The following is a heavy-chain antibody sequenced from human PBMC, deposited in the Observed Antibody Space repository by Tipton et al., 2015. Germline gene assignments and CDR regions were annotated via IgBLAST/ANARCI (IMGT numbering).Heavy chain of an antibody. Sequence: GLVKPSQTLSLTCAISGDSVSSNSAAWNWIRQSPSRGLERLGRTYYRSKWYDDYAVSVKSRITINPDTSKNQFSLKLSSVTAADTAVYYCARDLEHGMDVWGQGTTVTVSS. CDR1: GDSVSSNSAA. D-gene: IGHD5-24*01. V-gene: IGHV6-1*01. CDR2: TYYRSKWYD. J-gene: IGHJ6*02. CDR3: ARDLEHGMDV.